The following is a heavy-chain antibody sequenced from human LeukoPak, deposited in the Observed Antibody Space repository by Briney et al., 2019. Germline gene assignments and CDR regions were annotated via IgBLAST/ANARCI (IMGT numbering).Heavy chain of an antibody. J-gene: IGHJ4*02. CDR1: GFTFSSYA. CDR2: ISYDGSNK. V-gene: IGHV3-30*04. Sequence: GGSPRLSCAASGFTFSSYAMHWVRQAPGKGLEWVAVISYDGSNKYYADSVKGRFTISRDNSKNTLYLQMNSLRAEDTAVYYCAREGSRIGSENKNQYYFDYWGQGTLVTVSS. D-gene: IGHD3-10*01. CDR3: AREGSRIGSENKNQYYFDY.